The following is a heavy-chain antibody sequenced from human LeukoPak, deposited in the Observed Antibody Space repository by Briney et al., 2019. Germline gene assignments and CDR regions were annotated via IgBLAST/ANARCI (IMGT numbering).Heavy chain of an antibody. D-gene: IGHD1-14*01. CDR2: ISADGDDT. CDR1: GFIFGTYA. J-gene: IGHJ4*02. V-gene: IGHV3-23*01. CDR3: ADYRKPQGLDY. Sequence: GGSLRLSCAVSGFIFGTYAAIWVRQAPGKGLEWVSAISADGDDTYYADSVRGRFTISRDNSKNTLYLQMDSLRAEDTAVYYCADYRKPQGLDYWGQGTLVTVSS.